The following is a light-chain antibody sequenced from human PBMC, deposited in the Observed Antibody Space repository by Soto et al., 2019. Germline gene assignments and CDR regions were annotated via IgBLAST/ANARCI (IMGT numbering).Light chain of an antibody. CDR3: QSYDSSLSV. V-gene: IGLV1-40*01. CDR2: GNS. Sequence: QSVLTQPPSGSGVPGQRGTISCTGSSSNIGAGYDVHWYQQLPGTAPKLLIYGNSNRPSGVPDRFSGSKSGTSASLAITGLQAEDEADYYCQSYDSSLSVFGTGTKVTVL. J-gene: IGLJ1*01. CDR1: SSNIGAGYD.